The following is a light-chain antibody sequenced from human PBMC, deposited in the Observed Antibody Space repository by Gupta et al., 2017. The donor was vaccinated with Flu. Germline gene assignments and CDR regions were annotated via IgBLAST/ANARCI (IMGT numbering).Light chain of an antibody. CDR1: NIGRKN. CDR2: RDN. Sequence: SYELTQPLSESVALGQTARITCGGDNIGRKNVHWYQQKPGQAPVVVLYRDNNRPSGTPERFSGSNSGNTATLIISGAQLGDEADYFCQVWDAGSGVFGGGTKLTVL. CDR3: QVWDAGSGV. J-gene: IGLJ2*01. V-gene: IGLV3-9*01.